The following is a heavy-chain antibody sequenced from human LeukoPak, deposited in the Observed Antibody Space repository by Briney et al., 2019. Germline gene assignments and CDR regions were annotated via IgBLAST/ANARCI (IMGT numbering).Heavy chain of an antibody. CDR1: GYTFTSYG. Sequence: ASVKVSCKASGYTFTSYGISWVRQAPGQGLEWMGWISAYNGNTNYAQKLQGRVTMTTDTSTSTAYMELRSLRSDDTAVYYCARDGRGGDIFTGYPGAIDYWGQGTLVTVSS. D-gene: IGHD3-9*01. V-gene: IGHV1-18*01. CDR3: ARDGRGGDIFTGYPGAIDY. J-gene: IGHJ4*02. CDR2: ISAYNGNT.